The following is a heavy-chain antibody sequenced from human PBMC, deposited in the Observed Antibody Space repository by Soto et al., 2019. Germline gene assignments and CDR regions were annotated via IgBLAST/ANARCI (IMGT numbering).Heavy chain of an antibody. Sequence: ASVXGSCKACVYIFSVYYRHWLRQAPGQGPEWLGWIYPNTETTDSSKKFQGRVTMTSDMSTRTVYMELRDLRSDDTAVYYCVSIKHSGWQGVNWGQGTLVTVSS. CDR1: VYIFSVYY. J-gene: IGHJ4*02. CDR2: IYPNTETT. D-gene: IGHD1-20*01. CDR3: VSIKHSGWQGVN. V-gene: IGHV1-2*02.